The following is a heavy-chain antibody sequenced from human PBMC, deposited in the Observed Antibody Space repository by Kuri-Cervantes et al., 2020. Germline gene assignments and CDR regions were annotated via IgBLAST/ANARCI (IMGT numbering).Heavy chain of an antibody. CDR1: GGTFSSYA. J-gene: IGHJ6*02. CDR2: ISAYNGDT. CDR3: ARDRSYYFGMDV. V-gene: IGHV1-18*01. Sequence: ASVKVSCKASGGTFSSYAISWVRQAPGQGLEWMGWISAYNGDTNYAQNLQGRVTMTTDTSTNTAYMELRSLRSDDTAVYYCARDRSYYFGMDVWGQGTTVTVSS.